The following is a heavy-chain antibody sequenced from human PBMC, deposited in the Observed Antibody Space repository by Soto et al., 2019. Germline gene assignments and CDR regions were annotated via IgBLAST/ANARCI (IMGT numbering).Heavy chain of an antibody. Sequence: EVQLLESGGGLVQPGGSLRLSCAASGFTFSSYAMSWVRQAPGKGLEWVSAISGSGGSTYYADSVKGRFTISRDNSKSTVSLQMNGLRAEDTAMYYCAKDRMDHNSVWDPFDLWGQGTMVTISS. CDR2: ISGSGGST. D-gene: IGHD2-15*01. V-gene: IGHV3-23*01. J-gene: IGHJ3*01. CDR3: AKDRMDHNSVWDPFDL. CDR1: GFTFSSYA.